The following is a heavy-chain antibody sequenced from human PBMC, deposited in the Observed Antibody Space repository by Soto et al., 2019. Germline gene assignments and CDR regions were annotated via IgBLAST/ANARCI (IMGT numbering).Heavy chain of an antibody. CDR3: AREGRGKKAGYNGLVSLGY. J-gene: IGHJ4*02. CDR2: IIPIFNST. CDR1: GSRFSNYV. V-gene: IGHV1-69*06. Sequence: QVQLVQSGAEVKTPGSSLKVSCKVSGSRFSNYVISWVRQASGHGLEWLGLIIPIFNSTTYTQNFQGRVPITADKSKSTASLEVSSLRSDDTAVYYCAREGRGKKAGYNGLVSLGYWGQVTLVTVSS. D-gene: IGHD2-2*02.